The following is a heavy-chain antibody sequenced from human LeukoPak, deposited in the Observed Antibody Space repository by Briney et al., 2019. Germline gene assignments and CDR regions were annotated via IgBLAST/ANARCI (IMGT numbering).Heavy chain of an antibody. CDR3: ARLIVGSSSTGWFDP. V-gene: IGHV5-51*01. Sequence: GESLKISCKGSGYSFTSYWIVWVRQMPGKGLQWMGIIYPGDSDTTYSPSFQGQVTISADKSISTAYLQWSSLKASDTAIYYCARLIVGSSSTGWFDPWGQGTLVTVSS. CDR1: GYSFTSYW. CDR2: IYPGDSDT. D-gene: IGHD6-6*01. J-gene: IGHJ5*02.